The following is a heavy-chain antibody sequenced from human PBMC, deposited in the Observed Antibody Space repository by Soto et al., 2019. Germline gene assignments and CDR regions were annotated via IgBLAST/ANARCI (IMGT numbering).Heavy chain of an antibody. J-gene: IGHJ4*02. CDR3: ARRRGGFGGGWTTPYFDY. Sequence: QITLKESGPTVVKPTQTLTLTCSLSGFSLNTGGVGVGWIRQPPGKALEWLAVIYWDDDKSWNPSLRDRLTINRAASDDQVVLTVTNMDPVDTRTYYCARRRGGFGGGWTTPYFDYWGQGTLVTVSS. V-gene: IGHV2-5*02. CDR1: GFSLNTGGVG. D-gene: IGHD6-19*01. CDR2: IYWDDDK.